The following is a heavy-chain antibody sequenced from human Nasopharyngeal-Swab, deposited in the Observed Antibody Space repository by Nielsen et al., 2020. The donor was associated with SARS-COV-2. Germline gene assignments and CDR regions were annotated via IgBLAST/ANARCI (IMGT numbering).Heavy chain of an antibody. CDR3: ARARLTTQRGKYTYYYYYMDV. D-gene: IGHD4-17*01. V-gene: IGHV4-30-4*07. CDR2: IFYSGGT. CDR1: GDSIGSDDYS. J-gene: IGHJ6*03. Sequence: SETLSLTCAVSGDSIGSDDYSWSRVRQPPGKGLEWIGHIFYSGGTYYNPSLNSRMTMSVDASKNQFSLTLTFLSAADTAIYYCARARLTTQRGKYTYYYYYMDVWGKGTTVTVSS.